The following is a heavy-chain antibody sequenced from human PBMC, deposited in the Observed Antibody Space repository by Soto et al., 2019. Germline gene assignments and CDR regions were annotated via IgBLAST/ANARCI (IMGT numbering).Heavy chain of an antibody. Sequence: QVQLVQSGAEVKKPGSSVKVSCKASGGTFSSYAISWVRQAPGQGLEWMGGIIPIFGTANYAQKFQGRVTITADKSTSTAYRELSSLRSEDTAVYYCARAGYCSGGSCSRDYYGMDVWGQGTTVTVSS. V-gene: IGHV1-69*06. CDR1: GGTFSSYA. CDR3: ARAGYCSGGSCSRDYYGMDV. J-gene: IGHJ6*02. CDR2: IIPIFGTA. D-gene: IGHD2-15*01.